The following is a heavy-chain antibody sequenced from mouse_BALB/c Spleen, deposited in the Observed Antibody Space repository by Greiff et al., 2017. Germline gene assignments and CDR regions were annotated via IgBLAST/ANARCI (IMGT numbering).Heavy chain of an antibody. CDR1: GFSLTGYG. D-gene: IGHD1-1*01. V-gene: IGHV2-6-7*01. Sequence: VNVVESGPGLVAPSQSLSITCTVSGFSLTGYGVNRVRQPPGKGLEWLGMIWGDGSTDYNSALKSRLSISKDNSKSQVFLKMNSLQTDDTARYYCARSSSYVNWFAYWGQGTLVTVSA. J-gene: IGHJ3*01. CDR2: IWGDGST. CDR3: ARSSSYVNWFAY.